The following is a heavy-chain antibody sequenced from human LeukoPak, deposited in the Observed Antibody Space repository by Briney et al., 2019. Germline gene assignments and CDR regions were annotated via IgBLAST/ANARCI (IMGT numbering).Heavy chain of an antibody. D-gene: IGHD1-26*01. CDR2: INHSGST. J-gene: IGHJ4*02. V-gene: IGHV4-34*01. Sequence: PSETLSLTCAVYGGPFSAYYWNWIRRPPGKGLEWIGEINHSGSTNYNPSLKSRVTISVDTSKNHFSLKLSSVTAADTAVYYCARGPIVGAVDYWGQGTLVTVSS. CDR3: ARGPIVGAVDY. CDR1: GGPFSAYY.